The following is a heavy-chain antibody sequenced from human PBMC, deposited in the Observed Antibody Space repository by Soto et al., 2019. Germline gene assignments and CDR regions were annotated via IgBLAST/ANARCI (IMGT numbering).Heavy chain of an antibody. CDR1: GGSFSGYY. J-gene: IGHJ4*02. CDR3: ARDKIAGRFDY. Sequence: QVQLQQWGAGLLKPSETLSLTCAVSGGSFSGYYWTWIRQPPGTGLEWIGEINHSGSTNYNPSLKSRVTISVDTSKNQFSLKPTSVTAATTAVYYCARDKIAGRFDYWGQGTLVTVSS. V-gene: IGHV4-34*01. D-gene: IGHD2-21*01. CDR2: INHSGST.